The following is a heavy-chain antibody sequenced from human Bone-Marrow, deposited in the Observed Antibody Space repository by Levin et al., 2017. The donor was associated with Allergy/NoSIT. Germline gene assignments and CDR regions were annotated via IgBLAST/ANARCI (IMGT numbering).Heavy chain of an antibody. Sequence: GESLKISCKTSGYTFSSYGISWVRQAPGQGLEWMGWISVYNGKTYYARNFQGRVTLITDTSTNTITMDLTTVTSNDTAVYYCARGGYDGHFDSWGQGTLITVSS. CDR3: ARGGYDGHFDS. D-gene: IGHD5-12*01. J-gene: IGHJ4*02. CDR2: ISVYNGKT. CDR1: GYTFSSYG. V-gene: IGHV1-18*01.